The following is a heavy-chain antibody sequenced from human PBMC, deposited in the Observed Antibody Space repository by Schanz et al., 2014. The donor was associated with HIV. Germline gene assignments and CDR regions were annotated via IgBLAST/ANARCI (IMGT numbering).Heavy chain of an antibody. CDR3: ARDEGRYCRGGSCYYNGMDV. CDR2: ISWNSGSK. J-gene: IGHJ6*02. D-gene: IGHD2-15*01. CDR1: GFFLDDYA. V-gene: IGHV3-9*01. Sequence: EVQLVESGGGLVQPGRSLRLSCATSGFFLDDYAMHWVRQAPGKGLEWVSGISWNSGSKGYAESVKGRFTISRDNSKNTLFLQMNSLRAEDTAVYYCARDEGRYCRGGSCYYNGMDVWGQGTTVTVSS.